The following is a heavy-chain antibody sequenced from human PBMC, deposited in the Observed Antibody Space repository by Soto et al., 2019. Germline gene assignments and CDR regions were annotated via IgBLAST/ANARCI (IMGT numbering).Heavy chain of an antibody. CDR3: ARGATHGSSWYFWFDP. J-gene: IGHJ5*02. Sequence: QVQLVQSGAEVRMPGSSVKVSCKASGGTFSTHPINWVRQAPGQGLEWMGGIIPLFGTTNYAQKFKGRVTITADESTSTAYMELSSIRGKDAAGYYCARGATHGSSWYFWFDPWGQGPLVTVSS. D-gene: IGHD6-13*01. CDR1: GGTFSTHP. CDR2: IIPLFGTT. V-gene: IGHV1-69*01.